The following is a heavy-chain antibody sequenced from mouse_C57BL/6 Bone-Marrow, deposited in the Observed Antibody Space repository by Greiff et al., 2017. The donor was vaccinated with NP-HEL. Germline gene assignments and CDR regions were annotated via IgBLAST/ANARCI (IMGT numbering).Heavy chain of an antibody. CDR3: ARGAY. CDR1: GYEFSNYW. J-gene: IGHJ3*01. CDR2: IYPGDGDT. V-gene: IGHV1-80*01. Sequence: VQLQQSGAELVKPGASVKISCKASGYEFSNYWMNWVKQRPGKGLEWIGQIYPGDGDTNYTGKFKDKATLTADKSSSTAYMQLSRLTSEDAAVYFCARGAYWGQGTLVTVSA.